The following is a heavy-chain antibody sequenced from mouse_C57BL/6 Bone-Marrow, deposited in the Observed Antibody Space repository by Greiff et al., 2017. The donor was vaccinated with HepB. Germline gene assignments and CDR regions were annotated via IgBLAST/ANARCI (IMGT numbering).Heavy chain of an antibody. D-gene: IGHD1-1*01. J-gene: IGHJ2*01. CDR1: GFTFSNYW. Sequence: EVKVEESVGGLVQPGGSMKLSCVASGFTFSNYWMNWVSQSPEKGLEWVAQIRLKSDNYATHYAESVKGRFTISRDDSKSSVYLQMNNLRAEDTGIYYCILPFDDWGKGTTLTVSS. CDR3: ILPFDD. CDR2: IRLKSDNYAT. V-gene: IGHV6-3*01.